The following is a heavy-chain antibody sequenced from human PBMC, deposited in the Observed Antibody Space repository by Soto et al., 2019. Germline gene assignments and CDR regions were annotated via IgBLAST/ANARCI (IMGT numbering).Heavy chain of an antibody. CDR1: GGSISSGGYS. CDR2: IYHSGST. D-gene: IGHD2-15*01. J-gene: IGHJ6*02. Sequence: QLQLQESGSGLVKPSQTLSLTCAVSGGSISSGGYSWSWIRQPPGKGLEWIGYIYHSGSTYYNPSLKSRVPISVDRSKTQFSLKLSSVTAADTAVYYWAKGRWGGSWNYYSYGMDVWGQGTTVTVSS. V-gene: IGHV4-30-2*01. CDR3: AKGRWGGSWNYYSYGMDV.